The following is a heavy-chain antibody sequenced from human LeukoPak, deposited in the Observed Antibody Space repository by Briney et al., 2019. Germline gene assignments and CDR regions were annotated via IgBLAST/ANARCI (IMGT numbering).Heavy chain of an antibody. J-gene: IGHJ6*02. CDR2: TYYTGST. CDR3: ARVSPMQYYYGMDV. Sequence: PSETLSLTCTVSVGSIIRGGYYWSWIRQCPGKGLEWIGYTYYTGSTYYTPSLKSRVTISIDTANNQFSLKLTSVTAADTAVYYCARVSPMQYYYGMDVWGQGTTVTVSS. CDR1: VGSIIRGGYY. V-gene: IGHV4-31*03. D-gene: IGHD2-2*01.